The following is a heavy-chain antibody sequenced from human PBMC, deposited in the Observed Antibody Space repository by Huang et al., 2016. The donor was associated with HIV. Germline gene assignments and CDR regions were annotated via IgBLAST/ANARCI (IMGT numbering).Heavy chain of an antibody. J-gene: IGHJ4*02. V-gene: IGHV4-34*01. CDR1: GGSFSDYF. Sequence: QVRLEQWGPNLLKPSDTLSLKFAVYGGSFSDYFWTWIRQSPVKGLEWIGEVNHRGSATHNPSLRSRVSMSVDSSKNQFYLNLTSVTAADTAVYFCARPKMTATPSDSSWSYFDFWGRGTPVTVSS. CDR2: VNHRGSA. CDR3: ARPKMTATPSDSSWSYFDF. D-gene: IGHD3-10*01.